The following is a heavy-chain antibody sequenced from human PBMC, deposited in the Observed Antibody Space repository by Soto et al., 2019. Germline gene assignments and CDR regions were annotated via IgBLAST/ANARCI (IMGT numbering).Heavy chain of an antibody. J-gene: IGHJ3*02. CDR1: GYTFIGYY. CDR2: INPNSGGT. Sequence: QVQLVQSGAEVKKPGASVKVSCKASGYTFIGYYMHWVRQAPGQGLEWMGWINPNSGGTNYAQKFQGRVTMTRDTTISTAYMERSRLTSDDTAVYYCAKDSYYDILTGYSRNAFDIWGQGTMVTVSS. V-gene: IGHV1-2*02. D-gene: IGHD3-9*01. CDR3: AKDSYYDILTGYSRNAFDI.